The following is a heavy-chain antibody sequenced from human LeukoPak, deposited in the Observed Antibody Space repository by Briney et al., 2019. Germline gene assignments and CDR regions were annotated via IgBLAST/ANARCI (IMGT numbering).Heavy chain of an antibody. D-gene: IGHD6-13*01. V-gene: IGHV3-21*01. J-gene: IGHJ4*02. Sequence: GGSLRLSCAASGFTFSNFAMTWVRQAPGKGLEWVSSIVGSSSTYYADSLKGRFTISRDNAKNSLYLQMNSLRAEDMAVYYRARIGAGSSRDYWGQGTLVTVSS. CDR3: ARIGAGSSRDY. CDR1: GFTFSNFA. CDR2: IVGSSST.